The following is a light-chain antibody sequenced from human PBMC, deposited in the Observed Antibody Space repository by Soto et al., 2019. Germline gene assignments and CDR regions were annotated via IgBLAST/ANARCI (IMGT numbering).Light chain of an antibody. J-gene: IGLJ1*01. V-gene: IGLV2-8*01. CDR3: SSYAGSNNLV. CDR1: SSDVGGYNY. Sequence: QSVLTQPASVSGSPGQSIAISCTGTSSDVGGYNYISWYQQHPGKAPKLMIYEVTKRPSGVSDRFSGSKSGNTASLTVSGLQAEDEADYYCSSYAGSNNLVFGTGTKVTV. CDR2: EVT.